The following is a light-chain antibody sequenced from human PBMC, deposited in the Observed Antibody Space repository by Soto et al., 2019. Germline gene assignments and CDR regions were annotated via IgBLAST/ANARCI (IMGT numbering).Light chain of an antibody. Sequence: DVVLTQSPLSLPVILGQPPSSSCRYSQSLVYSYGNAYLPWIHQRPGQSPRRLIYMASKRDSGVTDRFSGSGSGTEFTLKISGVEAEDVGVYYCMQGTHWPPRTFGQGTKLEIK. CDR2: MAS. J-gene: IGKJ2*01. CDR1: QSLVYSYGNAY. V-gene: IGKV2-30*01. CDR3: MQGTHWPPRT.